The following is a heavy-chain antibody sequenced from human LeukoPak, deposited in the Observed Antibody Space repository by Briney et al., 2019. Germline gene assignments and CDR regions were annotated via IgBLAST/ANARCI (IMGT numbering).Heavy chain of an antibody. CDR1: GGSFSGYY. Sequence: KPSETLSLTCAVYGGSFSGYYWSWIRQPPGKGLEWIGYIYYSGSTNYNPSLKSRVTISVDTSKNQFSLKLSSVTAADTAVYYCARNYDFWSGSYFDYWGQGTLVTVSS. V-gene: IGHV4-59*01. CDR3: ARNYDFWSGSYFDY. J-gene: IGHJ4*02. CDR2: IYYSGST. D-gene: IGHD3-3*01.